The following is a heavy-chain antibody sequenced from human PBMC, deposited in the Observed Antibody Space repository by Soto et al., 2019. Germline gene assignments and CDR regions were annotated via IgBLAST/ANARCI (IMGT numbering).Heavy chain of an antibody. V-gene: IGHV6-1*01. Sequence: PSQTLSLTCAISGDSVSSNSAAWNWIRQSPSRGLEWLGRTYYRSKWYNDYAVSVKSRITINPDTSKNQFSLQLNSVTPEDTAVYYCARAEEYYGSGSYDGGSSRYYYYMDVWGKGTTVTVSS. J-gene: IGHJ6*03. D-gene: IGHD3-10*01. CDR1: GDSVSSNSAA. CDR2: TYYRSKWYN. CDR3: ARAEEYYGSGSYDGGSSRYYYYMDV.